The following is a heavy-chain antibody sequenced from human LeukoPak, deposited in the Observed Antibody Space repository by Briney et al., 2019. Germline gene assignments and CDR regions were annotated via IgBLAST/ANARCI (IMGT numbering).Heavy chain of an antibody. J-gene: IGHJ5*02. CDR2: LYSDGTT. CDR1: GFSVSSNF. D-gene: IGHD2/OR15-2a*01. Sequence: RGSLRLSCAASGFSVSSNFMIWVRQAPGKGLEWVSVLYSDGTTYYADSVKGRFTISRGNSKETLYLQMNSLTAEDSAVYYCARVRSTSSRWLDPWGQGTLVTVSS. CDR3: ARVRSTSSRWLDP. V-gene: IGHV3-53*01.